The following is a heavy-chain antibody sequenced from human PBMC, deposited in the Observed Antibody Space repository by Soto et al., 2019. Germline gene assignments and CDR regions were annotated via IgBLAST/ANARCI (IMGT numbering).Heavy chain of an antibody. Sequence: QLQLQESGPGLVKPSETLSLTCIVSGGSISSSSYYWGWIRQPPGKGLEWIGSIYYSGSTYYNPSLKSRVTISVDTSKNQFSLKLSSVTAADTAVYYCPRLYWPYYDYVWGSYRQYYFDYWGQGTLVTVSS. V-gene: IGHV4-39*01. CDR3: PRLYWPYYDYVWGSYRQYYFDY. J-gene: IGHJ4*02. CDR2: IYYSGST. D-gene: IGHD3-16*02. CDR1: GGSISSSSYY.